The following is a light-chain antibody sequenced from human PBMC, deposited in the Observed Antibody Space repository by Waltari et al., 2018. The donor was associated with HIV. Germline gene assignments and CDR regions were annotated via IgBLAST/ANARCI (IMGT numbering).Light chain of an antibody. CDR2: EVS. Sequence: DIVMTQTPPSLSVTPGQPASFSCNSSQSLKHTDGKTYLYWYLKRPGQSPQVLIYEVSKRYAGVPDRFSGSGSGTHFTLKIARVEAEDVGSYYCMQTLHLLYTFGQGTKLEIK. V-gene: IGKV2D-29*02. CDR1: QSLKHTDGKTY. CDR3: MQTLHLLYT. J-gene: IGKJ2*01.